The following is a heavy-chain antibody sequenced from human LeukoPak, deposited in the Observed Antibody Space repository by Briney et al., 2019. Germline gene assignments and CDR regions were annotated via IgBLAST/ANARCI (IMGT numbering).Heavy chain of an antibody. CDR2: MNPKSGKT. V-gene: IGHV1-8*01. Sequence: ASVTVSFKASGYTFTSYDINWVRQATGQGLEWMGWMNPKSGKTGYAQKFQGRVTMTRNTPISTAYMELSSLRSEDTAVYYCARANPYSRWVYDFWGQGTLVTVSS. CDR1: GYTFTSYD. D-gene: IGHD1-26*01. J-gene: IGHJ4*02. CDR3: ARANPYSRWVYDF.